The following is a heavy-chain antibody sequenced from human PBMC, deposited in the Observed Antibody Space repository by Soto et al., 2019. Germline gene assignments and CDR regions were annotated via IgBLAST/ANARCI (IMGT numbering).Heavy chain of an antibody. D-gene: IGHD3-10*01. CDR1: GYTFTSYD. J-gene: IGHJ4*02. CDR3: AIGAFYDPFMVRGDATFDY. V-gene: IGHV1-8*01. Sequence: ASVKVSCKASGYTFTSYDINCVRQATGQGLEWMGWMNPNSGNTGYAQKFQGRVTMTRNTSISTAYMELSSLRSEDTAVYYCAIGAFYDPFMVRGDATFDYWGQGTLVTVSS. CDR2: MNPNSGNT.